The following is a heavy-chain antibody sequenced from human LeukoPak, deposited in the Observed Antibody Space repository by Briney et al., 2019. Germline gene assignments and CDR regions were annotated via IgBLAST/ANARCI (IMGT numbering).Heavy chain of an antibody. V-gene: IGHV4-39*01. Sequence: PSETLSLTCTVSGGSISSSSYYWGWIRQPPGKGLEWIGSIYYSGRTYYNPSLRSRVTISVDASKNQFSLKLSSVTAADTAVYYCARHEITIFGVVTKFDYWGQGTLVSVSS. CDR3: ARHEITIFGVVTKFDY. D-gene: IGHD3-3*01. J-gene: IGHJ4*02. CDR1: GGSISSSSYY. CDR2: IYYSGRT.